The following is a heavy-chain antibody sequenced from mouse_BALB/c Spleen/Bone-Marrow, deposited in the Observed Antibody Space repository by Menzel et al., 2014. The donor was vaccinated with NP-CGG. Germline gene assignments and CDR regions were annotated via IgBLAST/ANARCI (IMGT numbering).Heavy chain of an antibody. D-gene: IGHD2-10*01. CDR3: ARAYYVNYDAMDY. Sequence: EQLQESGAELMKPGASMKISCKATGYTFSSYWIEWVKQRPGHGLEWIGEILPGSGSTNYNERFKGKATFTADTSSNTAYMQLSSLTSEDSAVYYCARAYYVNYDAMDYWGQGTSVTVSS. CDR1: GYTFSSYW. V-gene: IGHV1-9*01. J-gene: IGHJ4*01. CDR2: ILPGSGST.